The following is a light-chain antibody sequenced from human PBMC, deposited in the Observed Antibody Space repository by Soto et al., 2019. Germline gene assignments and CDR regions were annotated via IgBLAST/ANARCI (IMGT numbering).Light chain of an antibody. CDR1: QTVSNSY. V-gene: IGKV3-20*01. J-gene: IGKJ1*01. Sequence: EIVLTQSPGTLSLSPGERATVSCRASQTVSNSYIAWYQQKPGQAPRLLIYGASSRATGIPDRFSGSGSGTDFTLTISRLESEDFAVYYCQQYGSSPWTFGQGTKVEIK. CDR3: QQYGSSPWT. CDR2: GAS.